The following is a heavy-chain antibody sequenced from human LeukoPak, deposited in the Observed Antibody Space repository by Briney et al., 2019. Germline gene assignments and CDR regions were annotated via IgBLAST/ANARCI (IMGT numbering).Heavy chain of an antibody. V-gene: IGHV1-2*02. J-gene: IGHJ5*02. CDR3: ARDATYSSGWYIDP. Sequence: ASVKVSCKASGYTFTGYYMHWVRQAPGQGLEWMGWINPNSGGTNYAQKFQGMVTMTRDTSISTAYMELSRLRSDDTAVYYCARDATYSSGWYIDPWGQGTLVTVSS. CDR1: GYTFTGYY. CDR2: INPNSGGT. D-gene: IGHD6-19*01.